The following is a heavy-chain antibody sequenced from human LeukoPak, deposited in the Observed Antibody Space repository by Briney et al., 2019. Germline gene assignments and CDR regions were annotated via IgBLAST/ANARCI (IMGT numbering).Heavy chain of an antibody. CDR3: ASKGSSVAVGRVGYYYYYMDV. CDR2: IYYSGST. Sequence: SETLSLTCTVSGGSIGSSSYYWGWIRQPPGKGLEWIGSIYYSGSTYYNPSLKSRVTISVDTSKNQFSLKLSSVTAADTAVYYCASKGSSVAVGRVGYYYYYMDVWGKGTTVTVSS. CDR1: GGSIGSSSYY. D-gene: IGHD2-15*01. J-gene: IGHJ6*03. V-gene: IGHV4-39*01.